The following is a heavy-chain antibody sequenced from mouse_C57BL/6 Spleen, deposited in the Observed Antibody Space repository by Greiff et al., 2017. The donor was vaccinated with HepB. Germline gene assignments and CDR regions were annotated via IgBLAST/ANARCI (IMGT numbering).Heavy chain of an antibody. Sequence: QVQLKESGAELVKPGASVKLSCKASGYTFTSYWMHWVKQRPGRGLEWIGRIDPNSGGTKYNEKFKSKATLTVDKPSSTAYMQLSSLTSEDTAIYYCARTPNYYGSSYYAMDYWGQGTSVTVSS. CDR1: GYTFTSYW. CDR3: ARTPNYYGSSYYAMDY. V-gene: IGHV1-62-3*01. CDR2: IDPNSGGT. J-gene: IGHJ4*01. D-gene: IGHD1-1*01.